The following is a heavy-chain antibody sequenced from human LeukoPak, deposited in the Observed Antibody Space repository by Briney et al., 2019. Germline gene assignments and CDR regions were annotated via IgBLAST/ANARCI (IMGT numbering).Heavy chain of an antibody. Sequence: SRTLSLTCAISGDSVSSNSAAWNWIRQSPSRGLEWPGRTYYRSKWYNDYAVSLKSRITINPDTSKKQFSLQLNSVTPEDTAVYYCARDNVVTPEYFDYWRQGTLDTVSS. J-gene: IGHJ4*02. CDR1: GDSVSSNSAA. V-gene: IGHV6-1*01. D-gene: IGHD3-22*01. CDR3: ARDNVVTPEYFDY. CDR2: TYYRSKWYN.